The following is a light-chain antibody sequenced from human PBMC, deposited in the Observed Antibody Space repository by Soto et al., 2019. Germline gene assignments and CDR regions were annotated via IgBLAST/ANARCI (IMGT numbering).Light chain of an antibody. CDR2: ENN. V-gene: IGLV1-51*01. CDR1: SSNIGNNY. Sequence: QSVLTQPPSVSAAPGQKVTISCSGFSSNIGNNYVSCYQQVPGTAPKLLIYENNKRPSGIPDRFSGSKSGTSATLDITGLQTGDEADYYCGTWDSSLSAGVFGGGTKLTVL. CDR3: GTWDSSLSAGV. J-gene: IGLJ2*01.